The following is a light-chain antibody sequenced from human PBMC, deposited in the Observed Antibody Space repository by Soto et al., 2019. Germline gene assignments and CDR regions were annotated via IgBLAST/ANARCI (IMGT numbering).Light chain of an antibody. J-gene: IGKJ4*01. CDR3: QQYGTSPLT. V-gene: IGKV3-20*01. Sequence: EIVLTQSPGTLSLSPGERATLSCRASQSVTSSSLAWYQQKPGQAPRLLIYGASSWATGIPDRFSGSGSGTDFTITITRLEPEDFAVYYCQQYGTSPLTFGGGTKVEIK. CDR2: GAS. CDR1: QSVTSSS.